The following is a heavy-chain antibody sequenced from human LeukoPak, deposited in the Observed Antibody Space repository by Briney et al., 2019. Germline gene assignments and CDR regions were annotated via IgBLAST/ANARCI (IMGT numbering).Heavy chain of an antibody. Sequence: GGSLRLSCAASGFTFSSYGMHWVRQAPGKGLEWVAVISYDGSNKYYADSVKGRFTISRDNSKNTLYLQMNSLRAEDTAVYYCAKKAGGYRNWFDPWGQGTLVAVSS. J-gene: IGHJ5*02. CDR2: ISYDGSNK. V-gene: IGHV3-30*18. CDR3: AKKAGGYRNWFDP. D-gene: IGHD3-22*01. CDR1: GFTFSSYG.